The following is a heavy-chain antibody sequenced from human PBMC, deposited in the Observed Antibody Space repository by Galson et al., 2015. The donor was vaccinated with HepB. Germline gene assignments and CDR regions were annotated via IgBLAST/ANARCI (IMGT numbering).Heavy chain of an antibody. CDR2: ISYDGSNK. CDR1: GFTFSSYA. CDR3: ARESPYSGSYLDY. J-gene: IGHJ4*02. Sequence: SLRLSCAACGFTFSSYAMHWVRQAPGKGLEWVAVISYDGSNKYYADSVKGRFTISRDNSKNTLYLQMNSLRAEDTAVYYCARESPYSGSYLDYWGQGTLVTVSS. V-gene: IGHV3-30-3*01. D-gene: IGHD1-26*01.